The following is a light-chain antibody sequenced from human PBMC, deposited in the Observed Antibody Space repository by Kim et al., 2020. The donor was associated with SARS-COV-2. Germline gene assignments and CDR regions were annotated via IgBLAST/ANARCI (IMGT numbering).Light chain of an antibody. CDR3: QQRDSWPRT. J-gene: IGKJ1*01. CDR2: DAS. V-gene: IGKV3-11*01. CDR1: QSVKNE. Sequence: LSPGEGVTLSCRASQSVKNELAWYQQKSDQAPRLLIYDASIRATGIPARFSGSGFGTDFTLTISSLEPEDCAVYYCQQRDSWPRTFGQGTKVEIK.